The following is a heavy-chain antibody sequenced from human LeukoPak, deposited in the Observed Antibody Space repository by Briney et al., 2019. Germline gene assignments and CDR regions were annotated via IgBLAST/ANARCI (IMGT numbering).Heavy chain of an antibody. CDR3: ARDSGPDAFDI. D-gene: IGHD3-10*01. CDR2: ISSNGGST. J-gene: IGHJ3*02. V-gene: IGHV3-64*01. CDR1: GFTFSSYA. Sequence: GGSLRLSCAASGFTFSSYAMHWVRQAPGKGLEYVSAISSNGGSTYYANSVKGRFTISRDNSKNTLYLQMGSLRAEDMAVYYCARDSGPDAFDIWGQGTMVTVSS.